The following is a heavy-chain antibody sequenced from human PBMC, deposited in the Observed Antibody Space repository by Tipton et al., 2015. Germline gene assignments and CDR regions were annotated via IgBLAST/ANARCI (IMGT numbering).Heavy chain of an antibody. Sequence: TLSLTCDVSVYSISSGYYWGWIRQPPGKGLVWIGSIFHRGDTNYNPSFKSRVTISTDTSKNQFCLKLNSGTAADTAVYYCARGLLLWFGMSDYWGRGTLVTVTS. J-gene: IGHJ4*02. D-gene: IGHD3-10*01. CDR2: IFHRGDT. CDR3: ARGLLLWFGMSDY. V-gene: IGHV4-38-2*01. CDR1: VYSISSGYY.